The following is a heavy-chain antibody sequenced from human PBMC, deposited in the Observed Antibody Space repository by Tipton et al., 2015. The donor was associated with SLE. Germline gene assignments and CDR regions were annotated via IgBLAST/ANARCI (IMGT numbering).Heavy chain of an antibody. CDR1: GFTFADYA. CDR3: VRDSSLWSTHY. D-gene: IGHD2-2*01. V-gene: IGHV3-49*04. Sequence: SLRLSCTTSGFTFADYAMSWVRQAPGKGLEWVGVARVKAYGGTTEYAASVQGRFTISRDDSRSVAYLQMNSLKTEDTAVYYCVRDSSLWSTHYWGQGTLVTVSS. J-gene: IGHJ4*02. CDR2: ARVKAYGGTT.